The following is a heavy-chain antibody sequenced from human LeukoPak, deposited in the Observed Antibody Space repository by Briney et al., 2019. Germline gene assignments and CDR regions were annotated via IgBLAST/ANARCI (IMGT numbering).Heavy chain of an antibody. CDR1: GGSISSYY. CDR3: ARRNNWFDP. J-gene: IGHJ5*02. Sequence: SETLSLTCTVSGGSISSYYWSWIRQPPGKGLEWIGYIYYSGSTNYNPSLKSRVTISVDTSKNQFSLKLSSVTAADTAVYYCARRNNWFDPWGQGTLVTVSS. V-gene: IGHV4-59*01. CDR2: IYYSGST.